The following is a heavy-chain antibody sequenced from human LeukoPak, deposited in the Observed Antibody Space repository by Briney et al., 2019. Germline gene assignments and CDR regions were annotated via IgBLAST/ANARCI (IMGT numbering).Heavy chain of an antibody. CDR2: IYYSGST. D-gene: IGHD2-2*01. V-gene: IGHV4-39*07. J-gene: IGHJ6*02. CDR3: AIRRWGYCSSTSCYGSYYYGMDV. CDR1: GGSISSSSYY. Sequence: SETLSLTCTVSGGSISSSSYYWGWIRQPPGKGLEWIGSIYYSGSTNYNPSLKSRVTISVDKSKNQFSLKLSSVTAADTAVYYCAIRRWGYCSSTSCYGSYYYGMDVWGQGTTVTVSS.